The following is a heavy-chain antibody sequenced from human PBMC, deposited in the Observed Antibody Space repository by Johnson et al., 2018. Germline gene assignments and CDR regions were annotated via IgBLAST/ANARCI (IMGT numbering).Heavy chain of an antibody. Sequence: VQLVQSGGGLVQPGGSLRLSCAASGFTFSSYWMSWVRQAPGKGLEWVANIKQDGSEKYYVDSVKGRFTISRDNSKNTLYLQMNSLRAEDTAVYYCAKDRRDSSGWNLYYYYYMDGWGKGTTVTVSS. V-gene: IGHV3-7*03. D-gene: IGHD6-19*01. J-gene: IGHJ6*03. CDR1: GFTFSSYW. CDR2: IKQDGSEK. CDR3: AKDRRDSSGWNLYYYYYMDG.